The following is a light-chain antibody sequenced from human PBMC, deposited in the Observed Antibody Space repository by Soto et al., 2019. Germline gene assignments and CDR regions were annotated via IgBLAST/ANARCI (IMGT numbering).Light chain of an antibody. V-gene: IGLV2-23*01. CDR1: NTDIGSYNF. CDR3: CSYGGSTTPVL. CDR2: EGS. Sequence: QSALTQSASVSGSPGQSITISCTGTNTDIGSYNFVSWYQQHPGKAPKLMIYEGSQRPSGVSNRFSGSKSGNTASLIISGLQAEDEADYYCCSYGGSTTPVLFGGGTKLTVL. J-gene: IGLJ2*01.